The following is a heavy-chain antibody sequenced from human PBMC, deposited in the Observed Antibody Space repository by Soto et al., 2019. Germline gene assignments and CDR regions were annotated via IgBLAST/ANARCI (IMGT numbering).Heavy chain of an antibody. J-gene: IGHJ5*02. CDR2: ISWNSGSI. CDR1: GFTFDDYA. V-gene: IGHV3-9*01. D-gene: IGHD5-12*01. CDR3: AKDTASGYPSKNWFDP. Sequence: GGSLRLSCAASGFTFDDYAMHWVRQAPGKGLEWVSGISWNSGSIGYADSVKGRFTISRDNAKNSLYLQMNSLRAEDTALYYCAKDTASGYPSKNWFDPWGQGTLVTVSS.